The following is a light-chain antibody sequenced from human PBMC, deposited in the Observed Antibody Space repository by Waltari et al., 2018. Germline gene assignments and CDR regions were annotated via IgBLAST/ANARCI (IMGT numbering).Light chain of an antibody. CDR2: EVS. J-gene: IGLJ1*01. V-gene: IGLV2-14*01. CDR3: CSYTSTSTYV. CDR1: ISDIGRYNF. Sequence: QSALTQPASVSGSPGQSIAISCTGSISDIGRYNFVSWYQHHPGTAPKLIIYEVSKPPSGVSLRFSVSKSGSTASLTISGLQAEDETTYYCCSYTSTSTYVFGNGTKVAVL.